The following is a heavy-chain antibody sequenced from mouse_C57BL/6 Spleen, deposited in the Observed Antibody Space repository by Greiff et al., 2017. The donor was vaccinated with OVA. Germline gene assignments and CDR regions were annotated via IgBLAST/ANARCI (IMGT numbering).Heavy chain of an antibody. CDR2: IDPSDSYT. V-gene: IGHV1-50*01. Sequence: VQLQQPGAELVKPGASVKLSCKASGYTFTSYWMQWVKQRPGKGLEWIGEIDPSDSYTNYNQKFKGKATLTVDTSSSTAYMQLSSLTSEDSAVYYCARTGDSDYWGQGTTLTVSS. J-gene: IGHJ2*01. CDR1: GYTFTSYW. CDR3: ARTGDSDY.